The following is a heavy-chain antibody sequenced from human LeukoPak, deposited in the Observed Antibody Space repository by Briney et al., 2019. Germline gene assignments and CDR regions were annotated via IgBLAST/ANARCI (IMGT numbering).Heavy chain of an antibody. CDR2: IKSKTDGGTT. CDR3: TTDRYYYDSSGYYSKARADC. D-gene: IGHD3-22*01. J-gene: IGHJ4*02. Sequence: PGGSLRLSCAASGFTFSNAWMSWVRQAPGKGLEWVGRIKSKTDGGTTDYAAPVKGRFTISRDDSKNTLYLQMNGLKTEDTAVYYCTTDRYYYDSSGYYSKARADCWGQGTLVTVSS. V-gene: IGHV3-15*01. CDR1: GFTFSNAW.